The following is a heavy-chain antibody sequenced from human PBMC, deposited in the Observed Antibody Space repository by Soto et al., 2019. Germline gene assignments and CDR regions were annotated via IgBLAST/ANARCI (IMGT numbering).Heavy chain of an antibody. CDR2: IWYDGSNK. J-gene: IGHJ4*01. Sequence: QVQLVESGGGVVQPGRSLRLSCAASGFTFSRYGMHWVRQAPGKGLEWVAVIWYDGSNKYYADSVKGRFTISRDNSKNTLYLQMKSLTAEDTAVYYCARRLGGSGSSYFDYWGHGTLVTVSS. D-gene: IGHD3-10*01. CDR3: ARRLGGSGSSYFDY. V-gene: IGHV3-33*01. CDR1: GFTFSRYG.